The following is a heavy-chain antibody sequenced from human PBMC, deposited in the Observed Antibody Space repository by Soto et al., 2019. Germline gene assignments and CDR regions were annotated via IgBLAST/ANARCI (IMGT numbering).Heavy chain of an antibody. D-gene: IGHD2-8*01. V-gene: IGHV4-59*01. J-gene: IGHJ4*02. CDR1: GGSISSYY. CDR3: ARASNGYFDY. Sequence: SETLSLTCTVSGGSISSYYWSWIRQPPGKGLEWIGYIYYSGSTNYNPSLKSRVTISVDTSKNQFSLKLSSVTAADTAVYHCARASNGYFDYWGQGTLVTVSS. CDR2: IYYSGST.